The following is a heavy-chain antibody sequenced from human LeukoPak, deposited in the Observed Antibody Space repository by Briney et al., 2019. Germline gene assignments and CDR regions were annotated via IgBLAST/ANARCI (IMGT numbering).Heavy chain of an antibody. D-gene: IGHD6-13*01. CDR3: ARGARAAAGRTDY. V-gene: IGHV3-23*01. CDR2: ISGSGTNT. Sequence: GGSLRLSCVASGFTFSNYAMSWVRQAPGKGLEWVSAISGSGTNTYYADSAKGRFIISRDNSKNSLYLQMNSLRAEDTAVYYCARGARAAAGRTDYWGQGTLVTVSS. J-gene: IGHJ4*02. CDR1: GFTFSNYA.